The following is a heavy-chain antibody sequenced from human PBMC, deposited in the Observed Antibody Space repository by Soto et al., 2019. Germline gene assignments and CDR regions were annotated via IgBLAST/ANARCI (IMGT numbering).Heavy chain of an antibody. CDR3: ARSVAVPGAHIDY. CDR2: VYYTGST. V-gene: IGHV4-61*08. Sequence: LSLTCTVSGVSVISGVSDWSWIRQSPGKGLEWLGYVYYTGSTNYSPSLRSRVSISVDTSKNEFSLRLSSVTAADTAVYFCARSVAVPGAHIDYWGQGTQVTVS. D-gene: IGHD6-19*01. CDR1: GVSVISGVSD. J-gene: IGHJ4*02.